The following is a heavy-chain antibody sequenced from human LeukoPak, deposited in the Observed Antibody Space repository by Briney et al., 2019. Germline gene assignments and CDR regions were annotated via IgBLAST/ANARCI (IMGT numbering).Heavy chain of an antibody. V-gene: IGHV3-21*01. CDR3: AISCSSTSCDRWHAFNI. D-gene: IGHD2-2*01. CDR1: GFTLSSYI. J-gene: IGHJ3*02. CDR2: ISSSSSYI. Sequence: GGSLRLSCAASGFTLSSYIMNGVRQAPGKGLEWVSSISSSSSYIYYADSVKGRFTISRDNAKNSLYLQMNSLRAEDTAVYYCAISCSSTSCDRWHAFNIWGQGTMVTVSS.